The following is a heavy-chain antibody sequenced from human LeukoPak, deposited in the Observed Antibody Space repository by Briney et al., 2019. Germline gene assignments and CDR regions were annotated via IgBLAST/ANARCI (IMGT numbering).Heavy chain of an antibody. V-gene: IGHV3-23*01. CDR3: AKAPLGYCSGGSCYYFDY. CDR1: GFTFSSYA. D-gene: IGHD2-15*01. Sequence: GGSLRLSCAASGFTFSSYAMSWVRQGPGKGLGWVSAVSGSGVSTYYADSVKGRFTISRDNSKNTLYLQMNSLRAEDTAVYYCAKAPLGYCSGGSCYYFDYWGQGTLVTVSS. CDR2: VSGSGVST. J-gene: IGHJ4*02.